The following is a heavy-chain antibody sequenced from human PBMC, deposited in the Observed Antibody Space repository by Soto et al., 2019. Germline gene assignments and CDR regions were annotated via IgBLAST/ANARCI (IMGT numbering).Heavy chain of an antibody. CDR3: ARVPAATAGTGIDY. D-gene: IGHD6-13*01. J-gene: IGHJ4*02. Sequence: EVQLVESGGGLVQPGGSLRLSCAASGFTISSYWMHWVRQAPGKGLVWVSRIHDDGSIRNYGDFVKGRFTISRDNAKNTLYLQMNSLTAEDTAVYYCARVPAATAGTGIDYWGQGTLVTVSS. CDR2: IHDDGSIR. V-gene: IGHV3-74*01. CDR1: GFTISSYW.